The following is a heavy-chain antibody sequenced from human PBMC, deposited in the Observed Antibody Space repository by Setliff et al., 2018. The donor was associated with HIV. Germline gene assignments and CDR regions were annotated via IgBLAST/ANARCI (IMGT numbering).Heavy chain of an antibody. CDR1: GGSINSGHYY. J-gene: IGHJ6*03. Sequence: PSETLSLTCTVSGGSINSGHYYWSWIRHYPGKGLEWIGYIYYTGSTYFNPSLKSRVTLSIDTPKNQFSLKLSSVTAADTAVYYCASHQHNFTGYYYYYYYMAVWGGGTMVTVSS. CDR3: ASHQHNFTGYYYYYYYMAV. D-gene: IGHD3-9*01. V-gene: IGHV4-30-4*08. CDR2: IYYTGST.